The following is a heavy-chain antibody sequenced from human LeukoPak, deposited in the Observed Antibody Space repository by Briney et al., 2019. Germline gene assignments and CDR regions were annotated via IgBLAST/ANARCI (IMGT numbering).Heavy chain of an antibody. CDR2: INSDGSST. CDR3: ARDRSYGDAFDI. V-gene: IGHV3-74*01. Sequence: PGGSLRLSCAASGFTFSSYSMNWVRQAPGKGLVWVSRINSDGSSTSYADSVKGRFTISRDNAKNTLYLQMNSLRAEDTAVYYCARDRSYGDAFDIWGQGTMVTVSS. CDR1: GFTFSSYS. D-gene: IGHD1-26*01. J-gene: IGHJ3*02.